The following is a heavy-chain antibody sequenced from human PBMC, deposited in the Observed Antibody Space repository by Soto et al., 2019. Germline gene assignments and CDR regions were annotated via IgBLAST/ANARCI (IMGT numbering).Heavy chain of an antibody. CDR1: GFTFSSYW. Sequence: PGGSLRLSCAASGFTFSSYWMSWVRQAPGKGLEWVANIKQDGSEKYYVDSVKGRFTISRDNAKNSLYLQMNSLRAEDTAVYYCARDRAAAAGTIYYGMDVWGQGTTVTVSS. CDR2: IKQDGSEK. V-gene: IGHV3-7*03. CDR3: ARDRAAAAGTIYYGMDV. D-gene: IGHD6-13*01. J-gene: IGHJ6*02.